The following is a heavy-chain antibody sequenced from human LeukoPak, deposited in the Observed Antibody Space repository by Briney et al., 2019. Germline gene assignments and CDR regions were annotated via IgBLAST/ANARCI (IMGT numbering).Heavy chain of an antibody. J-gene: IGHJ6*03. CDR3: ARRGGDCSGTSCFWDHYYYYMDV. D-gene: IGHD2-2*01. CDR1: GYTFTNHA. CDR2: ISAYSGDA. V-gene: IGHV1-18*01. Sequence: ASVKVSCKASGYTFTNHAISWVRQAHGQGLEWMGWISAYSGDAKLAQKFQGRVNMTADTSTSTAYLELTSLTSGDTAVYYCARRGGDCSGTSCFWDHYYYYMDVWGKGTTVTISS.